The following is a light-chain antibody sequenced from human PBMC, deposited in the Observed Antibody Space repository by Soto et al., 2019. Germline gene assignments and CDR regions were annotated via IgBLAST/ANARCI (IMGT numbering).Light chain of an antibody. Sequence: QSALTQPASVSGSPGQSITISCTGTSSDVGVYEYVSWYQQHPGKAPKLMIYDVSSRPSGISNRFSGSKSGNTASLTISGLQTEDEADYYSSSYTTTTTLLFGGGTKVTVL. CDR3: SSYTTTTTLL. V-gene: IGLV2-14*01. CDR2: DVS. J-gene: IGLJ2*01. CDR1: SSDVGVYEY.